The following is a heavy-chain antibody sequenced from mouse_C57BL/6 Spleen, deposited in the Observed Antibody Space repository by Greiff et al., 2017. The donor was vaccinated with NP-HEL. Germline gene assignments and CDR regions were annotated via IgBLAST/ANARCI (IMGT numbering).Heavy chain of an antibody. V-gene: IGHV1-52*01. CDR2: IDPSDSET. CDR3: AMGPTSRNLGY. CDR1: GYTFTSYW. Sequence: VKLQQPGAELVRPGSSVKLSCKASGYTFTSYWMHWVKQRPIQGLEWIGNIDPSDSETHYNQKFKDKATLTVDKSSSTAYMQLSSLTSEDSAVYYCAMGPTSRNLGYWGQGTTLTVSS. J-gene: IGHJ2*01.